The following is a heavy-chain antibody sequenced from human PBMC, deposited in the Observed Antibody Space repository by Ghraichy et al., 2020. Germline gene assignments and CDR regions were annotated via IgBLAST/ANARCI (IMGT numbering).Heavy chain of an antibody. CDR1: GGSIISPAYS. CDR3: ATTPTNYYPTSGAYAFDI. Sequence: SETLSLTCAVSGGSIISPAYSWSWLRQSQTKGLEWIGYIYHTGSTHYNPSLESRVTFSLDKSNNQVSLTLRSVTAADTAVYYCATTPTNYYPTSGAYAFDIWGPGTMVTVSS. J-gene: IGHJ3*02. V-gene: IGHV4-30-2*06. D-gene: IGHD3-10*01. CDR2: IYHTGST.